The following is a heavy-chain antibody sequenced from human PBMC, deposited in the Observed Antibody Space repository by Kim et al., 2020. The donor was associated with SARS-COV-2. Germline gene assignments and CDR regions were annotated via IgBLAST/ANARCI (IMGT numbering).Heavy chain of an antibody. V-gene: IGHV3-30*18. CDR3: AKDHDVFGGGREDSSGWEGSFGY. D-gene: IGHD6-19*01. CDR2: ISYDGSNK. J-gene: IGHJ4*02. CDR1: GFTFSSYG. Sequence: GGSLRLSCAASGFTFSSYGMHWVRQAPGKGLEWVAVISYDGSNKYYADSVKGRFTISRDNSKNTLYLQMNSLRAEDTAVYYCAKDHDVFGGGREDSSGWEGSFGYWGQGTLVTVSS.